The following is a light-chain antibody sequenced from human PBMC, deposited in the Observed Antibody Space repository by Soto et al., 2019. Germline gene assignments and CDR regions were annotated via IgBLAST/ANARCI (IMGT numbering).Light chain of an antibody. CDR1: QSVSSGY. Sequence: ETVLTQSPGTLSLAPGDGATLSCRDSQSVSSGYLAWYQQKHGQAPRLLIDVASRRATGIPDRFSGSGSGTDFPVSISRLEPGDVAVYWCQHYGQSPTFGQGTKVPIK. V-gene: IGKV3-20*01. CDR2: VAS. J-gene: IGKJ1*01. CDR3: QHYGQSPT.